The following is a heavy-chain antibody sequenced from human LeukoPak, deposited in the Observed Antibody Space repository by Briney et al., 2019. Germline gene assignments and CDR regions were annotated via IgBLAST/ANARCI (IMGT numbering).Heavy chain of an antibody. D-gene: IGHD6-19*01. Sequence: ASVKVSCKASGYTFTSYYMHWVRQATGQGLEWVGIINPSGGGTSDAQKFQGRVTMTRDTSTSTAYMALSSLRSEDTAVYYCARVAAYSSGWQEANWFDPWGQGTLVTVSS. J-gene: IGHJ5*02. CDR2: INPSGGGT. CDR1: GYTFTSYY. CDR3: ARVAAYSSGWQEANWFDP. V-gene: IGHV1-46*01.